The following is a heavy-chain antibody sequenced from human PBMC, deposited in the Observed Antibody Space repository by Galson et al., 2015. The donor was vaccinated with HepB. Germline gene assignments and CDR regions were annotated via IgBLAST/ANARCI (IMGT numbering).Heavy chain of an antibody. J-gene: IGHJ3*02. CDR1: GYTLTELS. CDR3: ATADSGSYGRYAFDI. Sequence: SVKASCKVSGYTLTELSMHWVRQAPGKGLEWMGGFDPEDGETIYAQKFQGRVTMTEDTSTDTAYMELSSLRSEDTAVYYCATADSGSYGRYAFDIWGQGTMVTVSS. V-gene: IGHV1-24*01. D-gene: IGHD1-26*01. CDR2: FDPEDGET.